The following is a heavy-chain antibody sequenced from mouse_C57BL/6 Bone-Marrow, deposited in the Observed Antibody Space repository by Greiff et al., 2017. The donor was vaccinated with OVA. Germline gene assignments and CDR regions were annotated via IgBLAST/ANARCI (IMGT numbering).Heavy chain of an antibody. D-gene: IGHD2-4*01. Sequence: VKLVESGPGILQPSQTLSLTCSFSGFSLSTFGMGVGWIRQPSGKGLEWLAHIWWDDDKYYNPALKSRLTISKDTSKNQVFLKIANVDTADTATYYCARIGDDYDGYYFDYWGQGTTLTVSS. CDR2: IWWDDDK. CDR1: GFSLSTFGMG. CDR3: ARIGDDYDGYYFDY. V-gene: IGHV8-8*01. J-gene: IGHJ2*01.